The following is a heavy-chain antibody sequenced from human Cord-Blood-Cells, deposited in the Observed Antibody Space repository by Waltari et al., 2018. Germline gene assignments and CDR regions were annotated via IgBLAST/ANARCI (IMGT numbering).Heavy chain of an antibody. CDR1: GYAISSGYY. CDR3: AVPRSGYFDY. Sequence: QVQLQESGPGLVKPSETLSPTCAVSGYAISSGYYWGGIRQPPGKGLEWIGSIYHSGSTYYNPSLKSRVTISVDTSKNQFSLKLSSVTAADTAVYYCAVPRSGYFDYWGQGTLVTVSS. D-gene: IGHD2-15*01. CDR2: IYHSGST. V-gene: IGHV4-38-2*01. J-gene: IGHJ4*02.